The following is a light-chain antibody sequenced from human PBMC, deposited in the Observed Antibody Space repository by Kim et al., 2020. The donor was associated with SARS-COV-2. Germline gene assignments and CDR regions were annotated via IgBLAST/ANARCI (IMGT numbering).Light chain of an antibody. J-gene: IGKJ1*01. CDR1: QSLSQSRRSTF. Sequence: EIVLTQSPGTLSLSPGERATLSCRASQSLSQSRRSTFLAWYQQKPGQAPRVLIYGASIRATGIPDRFSGSGSGTVFTLTINRLEPEDSAVYYCQQYGTSGTFGPGTKVDIK. V-gene: IGKV3-20*01. CDR3: QQYGTSGT. CDR2: GAS.